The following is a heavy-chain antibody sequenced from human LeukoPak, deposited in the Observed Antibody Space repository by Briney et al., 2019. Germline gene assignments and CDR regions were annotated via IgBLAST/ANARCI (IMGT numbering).Heavy chain of an antibody. CDR3: ATMKLIGQQLPRYFFDY. Sequence: ASVKVSCKASGGTFSSYGISWVRQAPGQGLEWMGGIIPIFGTANYAQKFQGRATITADEFTSTAYMELSSLRSEDTAVYYCATMKLIGQQLPRYFFDYWGQGTLVTVSS. V-gene: IGHV1-69*13. CDR2: IIPIFGTA. J-gene: IGHJ4*02. D-gene: IGHD6-13*01. CDR1: GGTFSSYG.